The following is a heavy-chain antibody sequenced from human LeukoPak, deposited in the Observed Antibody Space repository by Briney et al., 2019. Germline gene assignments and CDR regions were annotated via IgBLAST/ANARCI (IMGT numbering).Heavy chain of an antibody. CDR1: GFTFDDYA. J-gene: IGHJ4*02. CDR2: ISWNSGSI. CDR3: ARFIAAPYYFDY. D-gene: IGHD6-13*01. V-gene: IGHV3-9*01. Sequence: PGRSLRLSCAASGFTFDDYAMHWVRQAPGKGLEWVSGISWNSGSIGYADSVKGRFTISRDNAKNSLYLQMNSLRAEDTAVYYCARFIAAPYYFDYWGRGTPVTVSS.